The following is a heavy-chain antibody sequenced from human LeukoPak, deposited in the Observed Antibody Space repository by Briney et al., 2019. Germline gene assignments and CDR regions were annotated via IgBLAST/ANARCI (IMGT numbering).Heavy chain of an antibody. CDR3: ARGPIVVVVPAAIGDYFDY. Sequence: PSETLSLTCTVSGGSISSYYWSWIRQPPGKGLEWIGYIYYSGSTNYNPSPKSRVTIPVDTSKNQFSLKLSSVTAADTAVYYCARGPIVVVVPAAIGDYFDYWGQGTLVTVSS. CDR2: IYYSGST. J-gene: IGHJ4*02. V-gene: IGHV4-59*01. CDR1: GGSISSYY. D-gene: IGHD2-2*02.